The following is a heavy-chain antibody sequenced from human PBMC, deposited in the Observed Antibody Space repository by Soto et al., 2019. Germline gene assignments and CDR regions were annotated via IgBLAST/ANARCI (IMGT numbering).Heavy chain of an antibody. V-gene: IGHV4-4*07. Sequence: SETLSLTGTVSGGSISSYYWSWIRQPAGKGLEWIGRIYTSGSTNYNPSLKSRVTMSVDTSKNQFSLKLSSVTAADTAVYYCARDNPSYYDILTGYPLYYYYYGMDVWGQGTTVTVSS. J-gene: IGHJ6*02. CDR3: ARDNPSYYDILTGYPLYYYYYGMDV. CDR2: IYTSGST. CDR1: GGSISSYY. D-gene: IGHD3-9*01.